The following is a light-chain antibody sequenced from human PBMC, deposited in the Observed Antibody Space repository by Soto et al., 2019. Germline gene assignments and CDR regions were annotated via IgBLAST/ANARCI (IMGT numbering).Light chain of an antibody. CDR3: SSYSTSDTPVL. J-gene: IGLJ2*01. Sequence: QSALTQPASVSGSPGQSITISCTGTSSDVGNNNYVSWYQRLPDKAPKLMFYHVINRPSGVSNRFSGSKSGNTASLTISGLQAEDEADYYCSSYSTSDTPVLFGGGTKVTVL. V-gene: IGLV2-14*03. CDR2: HVI. CDR1: SSDVGNNNY.